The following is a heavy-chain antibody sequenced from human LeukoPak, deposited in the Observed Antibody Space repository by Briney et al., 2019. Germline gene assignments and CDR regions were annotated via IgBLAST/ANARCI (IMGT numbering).Heavy chain of an antibody. J-gene: IGHJ4*02. Sequence: SETLSLPHTVCGGCLRQICRLHPSWGWIRQAPGKGLEWIGSLYYGENSHYNPSLKSRATLSVDTSNNQFTLKLTSMGAADAAVYRAARQLPTAAADTRGYFDYWGQGTVVTVSS. V-gene: IGHV4-39*01. CDR1: GGCLRQICRL. CDR2: LYYGENS. CDR3: ARQLPTAAADTRGYFDY. D-gene: IGHD6-25*01.